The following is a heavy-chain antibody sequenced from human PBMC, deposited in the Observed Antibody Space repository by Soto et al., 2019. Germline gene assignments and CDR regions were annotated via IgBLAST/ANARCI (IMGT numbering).Heavy chain of an antibody. Sequence: PGGSLSLSCAASGFTFSSYEMNWVRQAPGKGLEWVSYISSSGSTIYYADSVKGRFTISRDNAKNSLYLQMNSLRAEDTAVYYCARVKLVPMYYYDSSGFDYWGQGTLVTVSS. CDR2: ISSSGSTI. D-gene: IGHD3-22*01. V-gene: IGHV3-48*03. CDR1: GFTFSSYE. CDR3: ARVKLVPMYYYDSSGFDY. J-gene: IGHJ4*02.